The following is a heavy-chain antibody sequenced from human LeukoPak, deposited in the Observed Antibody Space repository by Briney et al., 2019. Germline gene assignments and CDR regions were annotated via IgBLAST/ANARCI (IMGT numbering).Heavy chain of an antibody. CDR1: GFTFSSYW. Sequence: GGSLRLSCAASGFTFSSYWMSWVRQAPGKGLEWVANIKQDGSEKYYVDSVKGRFTISRGNAKNSLYLQMNSLRAEDTAVYYCARDATIAAAGPYYFDYWGQGTLVTVSS. CDR2: IKQDGSEK. V-gene: IGHV3-7*01. D-gene: IGHD6-13*01. J-gene: IGHJ4*02. CDR3: ARDATIAAAGPYYFDY.